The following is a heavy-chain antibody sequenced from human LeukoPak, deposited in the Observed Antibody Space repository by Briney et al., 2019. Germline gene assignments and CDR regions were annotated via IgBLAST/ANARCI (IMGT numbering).Heavy chain of an antibody. CDR3: ASRRDYYYGMDV. V-gene: IGHV3-53*01. Sequence: PGGSLRLSCAASGFTVSSNYMSWVRQAPGKGLEWVSVIYSGGSTYYADSVKGRFTISRDNSKNTLYLQMNSLRAEDTAVYYCASRRDYYYGMDVWGQGTTVTVSS. J-gene: IGHJ6*02. CDR2: IYSGGST. CDR1: GFTVSSNY.